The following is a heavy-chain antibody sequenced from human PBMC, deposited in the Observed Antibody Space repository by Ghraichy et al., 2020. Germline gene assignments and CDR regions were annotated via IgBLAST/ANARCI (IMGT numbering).Heavy chain of an antibody. D-gene: IGHD2-2*01. CDR2: INHSGST. V-gene: IGHV4-34*01. CDR1: GGSFSGYY. CDR3: ARGRGDVVVPAAMKSCNWNYCGMDV. Sequence: SETLSLTCAVYGGSFSGYYWSWIRQPPGKGLEWIGEINHSGSTNYNPSLKSRVTISVDTSKNQFSLKLSSVTAADTAVYYCARGRGDVVVPAAMKSCNWNYCGMDVWGQGTTVTVSS. J-gene: IGHJ6*02.